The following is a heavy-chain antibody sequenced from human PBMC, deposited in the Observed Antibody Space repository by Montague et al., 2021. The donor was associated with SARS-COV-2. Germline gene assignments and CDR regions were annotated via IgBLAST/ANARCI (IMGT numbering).Heavy chain of an antibody. CDR1: GGSISSYF. Sequence: SETLSLTCTVSGGSISSYFWSWIRQSLGKGLEWIGYFYHSGGTKYNPSLKSRVTISGDTSKNQFSLKLSSVTTADTAVYYCARSGAVPMDWGRGTLVTVSS. CDR3: ARSGAVPMD. CDR2: FYHSGGT. V-gene: IGHV4-59*13. J-gene: IGHJ4*02. D-gene: IGHD3-10*01.